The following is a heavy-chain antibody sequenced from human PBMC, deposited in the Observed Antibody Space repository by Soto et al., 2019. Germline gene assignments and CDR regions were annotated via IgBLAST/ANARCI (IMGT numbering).Heavy chain of an antibody. D-gene: IGHD3-16*01. CDR1: GYSFTNYN. CDR2: INPSGGSR. Sequence: QVQLVQSGAEVKEPGASVTISCKASGYSFTNYNMHWVRQAPGQGLERMGIINPSGGSRNYAQKFQGRVTMTRDTSTRTVYMELSSLRSEDTAVYYCARDGGITYWGQGTLVTVSS. V-gene: IGHV1-46*01. J-gene: IGHJ4*02. CDR3: ARDGGITY.